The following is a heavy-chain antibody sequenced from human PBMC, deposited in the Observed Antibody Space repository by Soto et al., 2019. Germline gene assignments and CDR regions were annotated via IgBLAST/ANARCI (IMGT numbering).Heavy chain of an antibody. CDR2: IYWDDDK. D-gene: IGHD2-21*02. V-gene: IGHV2-5*02. Sequence: QITLKESGPTLVKPTQTLTLTCSFSGFSLSTTGVGVGWIRQPPGKALEWLALIYWDDDKRYNPSLNSRLTITNDTSKNQVVIAMTNMDPVDTATYYCVQSRCGGDCLQSYSSHSYYGLDVWGQGTTVTVSS. CDR1: GFSLSTTGVG. CDR3: VQSRCGGDCLQSYSSHSYYGLDV. J-gene: IGHJ6*02.